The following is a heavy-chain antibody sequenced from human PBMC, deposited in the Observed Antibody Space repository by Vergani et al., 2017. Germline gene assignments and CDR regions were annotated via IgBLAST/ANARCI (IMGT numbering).Heavy chain of an antibody. CDR1: GFTFSSYS. V-gene: IGHV3-21*01. CDR3: ASSGIAVAGTGLYY. D-gene: IGHD6-19*01. CDR2: ISSSSSYI. Sequence: EVQLLESGGGLVQPGGSLRLSCAASGFTFSSYSMNWVRQAPGKGLEWVSSISSSSSYIYYADSVKGRFTISRDNAKNSLYLQMNSLRAEDTAVYYCASSGIAVAGTGLYYWGQGTLVTVSS. J-gene: IGHJ4*02.